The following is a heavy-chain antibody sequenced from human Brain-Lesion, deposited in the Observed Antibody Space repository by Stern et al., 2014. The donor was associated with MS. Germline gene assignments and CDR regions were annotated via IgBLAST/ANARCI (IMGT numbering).Heavy chain of an antibody. Sequence: QVQLQESGPGLVKPSQTLSLSCTVSGGSISSGGYYWSWIRQPAGKGLEWIRRIFNSGSPSYNPSLKSRVTISINTSKNQFSLRLNSMTAADTAVYYCARGRVVPGFQYYATDVWGQGTTVIVSS. CDR3: ARGRVVPGFQYYATDV. D-gene: IGHD2-2*01. V-gene: IGHV4-61*02. CDR1: GGSISSGGYY. CDR2: IFNSGSP. J-gene: IGHJ6*02.